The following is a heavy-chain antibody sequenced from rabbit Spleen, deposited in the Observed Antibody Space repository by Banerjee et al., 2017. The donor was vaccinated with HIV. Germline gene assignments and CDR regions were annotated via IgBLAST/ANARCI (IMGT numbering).Heavy chain of an antibody. V-gene: IGHV1S40*01. CDR3: ARDLGYAGSAGYGYVDNL. J-gene: IGHJ4*01. CDR2: IYTGDGDT. CDR1: GFSLTSNYY. Sequence: QSLEESGGDLVKPGATLTLTCTASGFSLTSNYYMCWVRQAPGKGLEWIGCIYTGDGDTYYASWAKGRFTISKASSTTVTLQMTSLTAADTATYFCARDLGYAGSAGYGYVDNLWGPGTLVTVS. D-gene: IGHD4-2*01.